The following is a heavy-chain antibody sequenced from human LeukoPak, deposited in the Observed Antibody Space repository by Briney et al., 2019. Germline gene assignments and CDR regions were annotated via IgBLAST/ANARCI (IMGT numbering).Heavy chain of an antibody. CDR3: ARGGDWGATRFDY. J-gene: IGHJ4*02. CDR2: IYHSGGT. Sequence: SETLSLTCAVSGYSISSGHYWGWIRQPPGKGLEWIGSIYHSGGTYYNPSLKSRVTISVDTSKNQFSLKLSSVTAADTAVYYCARGGDWGATRFDYWGQGTLVTVSS. D-gene: IGHD1-26*01. CDR1: GYSISSGHY. V-gene: IGHV4-38-2*01.